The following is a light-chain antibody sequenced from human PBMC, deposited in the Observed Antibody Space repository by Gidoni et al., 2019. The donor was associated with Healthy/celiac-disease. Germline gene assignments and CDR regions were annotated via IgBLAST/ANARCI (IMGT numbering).Light chain of an antibody. CDR2: DAS. J-gene: IGKJ1*01. Sequence: EIVSAQSPGTLSLSPGERATLSCRASQSFGSNYLAWYQHQPGQTPRLLIYDASSRAAGIPDRFSGSGSGTDFTLTISRLEPEDFAVYYCQQYGSPPRTFGQGTRVEI. V-gene: IGKV3-20*01. CDR1: QSFGSNY. CDR3: QQYGSPPRT.